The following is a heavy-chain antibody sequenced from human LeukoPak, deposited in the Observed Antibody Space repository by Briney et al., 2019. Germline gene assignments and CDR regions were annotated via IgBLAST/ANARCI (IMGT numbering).Heavy chain of an antibody. CDR3: AYDSSGYYYHLNFDY. J-gene: IGHJ4*02. CDR2: INPNSGGT. CDR1: GYTFTGYY. Sequence: ASVKVSCKASGYTFTGYYMHWVRQAPGQGLEWMGWINPNSGGTNYAQEFQGRVTMTRDTSISTAYMELSRLRSDDTAVYYCAYDSSGYYYHLNFDYWGQGTLVTVSS. V-gene: IGHV1-2*02. D-gene: IGHD3-22*01.